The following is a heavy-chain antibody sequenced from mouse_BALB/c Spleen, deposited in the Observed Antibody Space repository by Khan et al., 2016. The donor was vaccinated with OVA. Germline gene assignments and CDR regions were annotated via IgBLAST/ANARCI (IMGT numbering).Heavy chain of an antibody. CDR2: IWSDGST. D-gene: IGHD2-4*01. V-gene: IGHV2-6-1*01. J-gene: IGHJ4*01. Sequence: VQLQESGPGLVAPSQSLSITCTISGFSLTNYGVHWVHQPPGKGLEWLVVIWSDGSTTYNSALKSRLTISKDNSKSQVFLKVNSLQTDDTAMYFCARQPYYHYNIMDYWGQGTSVTVSS. CDR3: ARQPYYHYNIMDY. CDR1: GFSLTNYG.